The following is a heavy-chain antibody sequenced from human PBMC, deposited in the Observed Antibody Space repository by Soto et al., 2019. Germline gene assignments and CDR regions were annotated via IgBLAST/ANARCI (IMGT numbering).Heavy chain of an antibody. D-gene: IGHD6-6*01. J-gene: IGHJ4*02. CDR3: ARGTYSSSSLGDY. CDR1: GGTFSSYA. Sequence: QVQLVQSGAEVKKPGSSVKVSCKASGGTFSSYAISWVRQAPGQGLEWMGGIIAIFATVNYPQKSQGRVTITANKSTSPAYMELSSLKSEDTAVYYCARGTYSSSSLGDYWGQGTLVTVSS. CDR2: IIAIFATV. V-gene: IGHV1-69*06.